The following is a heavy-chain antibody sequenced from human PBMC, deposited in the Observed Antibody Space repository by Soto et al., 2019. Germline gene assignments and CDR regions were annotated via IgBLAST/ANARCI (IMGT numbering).Heavy chain of an antibody. D-gene: IGHD3-22*01. CDR3: ARDWHYYDSGVYYYYYGMDV. Sequence: QVQLVESGGGVVQPGRSLRLSCAASGFTFSSYAMHWVRQAPGKGLEWVAVISYDGSNKYYADSVKGRFTISRDNSKNALYLQMNSLRAEDTAVYYCARDWHYYDSGVYYYYYGMDVWGQGTTVTVSS. CDR2: ISYDGSNK. CDR1: GFTFSSYA. V-gene: IGHV3-30-3*01. J-gene: IGHJ6*02.